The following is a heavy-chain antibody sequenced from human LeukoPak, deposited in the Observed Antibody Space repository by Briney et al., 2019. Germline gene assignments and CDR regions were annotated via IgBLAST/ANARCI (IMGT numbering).Heavy chain of an antibody. J-gene: IGHJ6*03. V-gene: IGHV4-39*07. CDR2: IYYSGST. Sequence: SETLSLACTVSGGSISSSSYYWGWIRQPPGKGLEWIGSIYYSGSTYYNPSLKSRVTISVDTSKNQFSLRLSSVTAADTAVYYCARVLGLQPPRGDYYYMDVWSKGTTVTVSS. D-gene: IGHD4-11*01. CDR3: ARVLGLQPPRGDYYYMDV. CDR1: GGSISSSSYY.